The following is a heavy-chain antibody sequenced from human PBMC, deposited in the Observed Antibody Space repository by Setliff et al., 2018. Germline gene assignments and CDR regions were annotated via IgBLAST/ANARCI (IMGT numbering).Heavy chain of an antibody. J-gene: IGHJ4*02. V-gene: IGHV1-2*06. D-gene: IGHD2-15*01. CDR2: INPNSGDT. CDR1: GYTFTGYY. CDR3: ARGECNDNGCYRAPDY. Sequence: ASVKVSCKASGYTFTGYYLHWVRQAPGQGLEWMGRINPNSGDTKYAHKFQHRVTLTTVTSATTAYLAVSGLTSEDTAVYYCARGECNDNGCYRAPDYWGQGTLVTVSS.